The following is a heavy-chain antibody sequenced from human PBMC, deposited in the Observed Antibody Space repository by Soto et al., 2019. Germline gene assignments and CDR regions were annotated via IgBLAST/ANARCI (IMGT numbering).Heavy chain of an antibody. D-gene: IGHD2-15*01. J-gene: IGHJ4*02. CDR1: GFTFSSYA. Sequence: GGSLRLSCAASGFTFSSYAMHWVRQAPGKGLEWVAVISYDGSNKYYADSVKGRFTISRDNSKNTLYLQMNSLRAEDTAVYYCARDGIDCSGGSCYSFKIENFDYWGQGTLVTVSS. CDR3: ARDGIDCSGGSCYSFKIENFDY. V-gene: IGHV3-30-3*01. CDR2: ISYDGSNK.